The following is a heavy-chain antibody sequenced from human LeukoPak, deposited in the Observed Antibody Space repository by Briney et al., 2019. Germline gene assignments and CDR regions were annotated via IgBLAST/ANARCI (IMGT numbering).Heavy chain of an antibody. Sequence: PSETLSLTCTVSGGSISSGDYYWSWIRQPPGKGLEWIGYIYYSGSTYYNPSLKSRVTISVDTSKNQFSLKLSSVTAADTAVYYCPRVRRGVSGAYWSLGRYFDLWGRGPLATVSS. CDR2: IYYSGST. CDR1: GGSISSGDYY. D-gene: IGHD3-10*01. CDR3: PRVRRGVSGAYWSLGRYFDL. J-gene: IGHJ2*01. V-gene: IGHV4-30-4*01.